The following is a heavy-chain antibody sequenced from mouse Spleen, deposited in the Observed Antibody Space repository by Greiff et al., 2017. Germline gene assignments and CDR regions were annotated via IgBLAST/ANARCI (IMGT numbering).Heavy chain of an antibody. J-gene: IGHJ2*01. CDR2: ISYDGSN. CDR1: GYSITSGYY. Sequence: EVKLMESGPGLVKPSQSLSLTCSVTGYSITSGYYWNWIRQFPGNKLEWMGYISYDGSNNYNPSLKNRISITRDTSKNQFFLKLNSVTTEDTATYYCARRTRGYFDYWGQGTTLTVSS. CDR3: ARRTRGYFDY. V-gene: IGHV3-6*01.